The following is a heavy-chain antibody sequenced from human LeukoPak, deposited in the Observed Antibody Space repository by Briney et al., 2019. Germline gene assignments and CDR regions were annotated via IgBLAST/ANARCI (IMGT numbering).Heavy chain of an antibody. V-gene: IGHV3-66*01. J-gene: IGHJ4*02. CDR1: GFTVSSNY. CDR2: IYSGGST. CDR3: ASTFYGDSPPY. D-gene: IGHD4-17*01. Sequence: GGSLRLSCADSGFTVSSNYMSWVRQAPGKGLEWVSVIYSGGSTYYADSVKGRFTISRDNSKNTLYLQMNSLRAEDTAVYYCASTFYGDSPPYWGQGTLVTVSS.